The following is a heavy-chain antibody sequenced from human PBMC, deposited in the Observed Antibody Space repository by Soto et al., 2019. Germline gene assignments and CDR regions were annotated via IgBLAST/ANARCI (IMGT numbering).Heavy chain of an antibody. Sequence: EVQLVESGGGLVKPGGSLRLSCAASGFTFSSYSMNWVRQAPGKGLEWVSSISSSSSYIYYADSVKGRFTISRDNAKNSLYLQMNSLRAEDTAVYYCARTPRWYSSSSEGGYYYYMDVWGKGTTVTVSS. CDR2: ISSSSSYI. V-gene: IGHV3-21*01. D-gene: IGHD6-6*01. CDR1: GFTFSSYS. J-gene: IGHJ6*03. CDR3: ARTPRWYSSSSEGGYYYYMDV.